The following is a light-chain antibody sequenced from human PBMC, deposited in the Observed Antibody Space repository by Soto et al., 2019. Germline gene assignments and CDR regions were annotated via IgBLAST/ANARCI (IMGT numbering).Light chain of an antibody. CDR2: DAS. V-gene: IGKV3-11*01. CDR1: QNVDIY. Sequence: EIVLTQSPGTLSLSPGERATLSCRASQNVDIYLAWYQQKPGQAPRLLIYDASNRATGIPARFSGSGSGTDFTLTISSLEPEDFAVYYCQQRSDWPPITFGQGTRLEIK. CDR3: QQRSDWPPIT. J-gene: IGKJ5*01.